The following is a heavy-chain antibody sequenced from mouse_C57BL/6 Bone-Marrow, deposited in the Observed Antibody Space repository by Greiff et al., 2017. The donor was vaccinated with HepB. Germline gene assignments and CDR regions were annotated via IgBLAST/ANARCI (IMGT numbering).Heavy chain of an antibody. CDR1: GYTFTSYW. CDR3: AREGVYAY. CDR2: IYPGSGST. V-gene: IGHV1-55*01. D-gene: IGHD2-3*01. J-gene: IGHJ2*01. Sequence: QVHVKQSGAELVKPGASVKMSCKASGYTFTSYWITWVKQRPGQGLEWIGDIYPGSGSTNYNEKFKSKATLTVDTSSSTAYMQLSSLTSEDSAVYYCAREGVYAYWGQGTTLTVSS.